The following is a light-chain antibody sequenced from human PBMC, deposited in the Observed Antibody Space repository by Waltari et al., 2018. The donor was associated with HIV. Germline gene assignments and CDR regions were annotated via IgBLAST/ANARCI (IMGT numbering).Light chain of an antibody. V-gene: IGLV2-23*02. J-gene: IGLJ3*02. CDR3: CSYAGSSTWV. Sequence: SALTQPASVSASPGQSITISCAGTSSAVGSYSLVSWYQQHPDKAPKLIIYEVTKRPSGISTRFSGSKSGNTASLTISVLQAEDEADYYCCSYAGSSTWVFGGGTKLTVL. CDR2: EVT. CDR1: SSAVGSYSL.